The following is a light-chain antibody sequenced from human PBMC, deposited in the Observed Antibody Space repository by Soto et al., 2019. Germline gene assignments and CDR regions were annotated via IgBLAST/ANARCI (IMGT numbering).Light chain of an antibody. CDR3: CSYGGGRTPLG. V-gene: IGLV2-11*01. Sequence: QSALTQPRSVSGSPGQSVAISCTGSRSDVGGYKYVSWYQQFPGKAPKLIIYDVSRRPSGVPDRFSGSKSGNTASLTISGLQAEDEGDYYCCSYGGGRTPLGFGGGTKGTVL. CDR1: RSDVGGYKY. J-gene: IGLJ2*01. CDR2: DVS.